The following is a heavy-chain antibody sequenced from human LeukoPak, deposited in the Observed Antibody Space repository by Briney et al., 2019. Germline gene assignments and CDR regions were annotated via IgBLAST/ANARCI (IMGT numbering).Heavy chain of an antibody. V-gene: IGHV3-30-3*01. CDR3: ARVEYCSGGSCYHDNYYYYYGMDV. Sequence: MXXXRQAPGKGLEWVAXXSYDGSNKYYADSVKGRFTISRDNSKNTLYLQMNSLRAEDTAVYYCARVEYCSGGSCYHDNYYYYYGMDVWGQGTTVTVSS. CDR2: XSYDGSNK. J-gene: IGHJ6*02. D-gene: IGHD2-15*01.